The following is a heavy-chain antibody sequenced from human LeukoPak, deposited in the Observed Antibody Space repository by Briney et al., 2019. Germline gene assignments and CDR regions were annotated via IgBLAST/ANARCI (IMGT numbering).Heavy chain of an antibody. J-gene: IGHJ4*02. CDR3: ARIYGYRIWYFDY. Sequence: GGSLRLSCAASGFTFSSYEMNWVRQAPGKGLEWVSYISSSGSTIYYADSVKGRFTISRDNAKNSLYLQMNSLRAKDTAVYYCARIYGYRIWYFDYWGQGTLVTVSS. CDR1: GFTFSSYE. D-gene: IGHD1-14*01. V-gene: IGHV3-48*03. CDR2: ISSSGSTI.